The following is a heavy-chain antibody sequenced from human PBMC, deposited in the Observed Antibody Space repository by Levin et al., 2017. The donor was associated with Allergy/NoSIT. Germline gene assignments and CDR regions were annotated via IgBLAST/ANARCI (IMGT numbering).Heavy chain of an antibody. D-gene: IGHD6-19*01. V-gene: IGHV4-4*07. CDR3: ARALGQWLVSGWFDP. J-gene: IGHJ5*02. Sequence: SETLSLTCTVSGVSIRNYYWSWIRQPAGKGLEWIGRIYNNETTNYNPSLKSRVTMSLDTSKNQLSLKLRSVIAADTAVYYCARALGQWLVSGWFDPWGQGTLVTVSP. CDR2: IYNNETT. CDR1: GVSIRNYY.